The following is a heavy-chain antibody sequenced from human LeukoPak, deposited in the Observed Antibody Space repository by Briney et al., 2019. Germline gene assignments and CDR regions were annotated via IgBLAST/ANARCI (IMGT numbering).Heavy chain of an antibody. D-gene: IGHD6-6*01. CDR1: GYSFTSYW. Sequence: HGESLQISCKGSGYSFTSYWIGWVRQMPGKGLEWMGIIYPGDSDTRYSPSFQGQVTISADKSISTAYLQWSSLKASDTAMYYCASYSSSAYYFDYWGQGTLSPSPQ. CDR3: ASYSSSAYYFDY. CDR2: IYPGDSDT. V-gene: IGHV5-51*01. J-gene: IGHJ4*02.